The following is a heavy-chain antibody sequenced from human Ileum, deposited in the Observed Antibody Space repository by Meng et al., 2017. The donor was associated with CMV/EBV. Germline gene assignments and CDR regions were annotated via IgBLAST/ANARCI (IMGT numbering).Heavy chain of an antibody. J-gene: IGHJ4*02. CDR2: FCGSGHTT. V-gene: IGHV3-23*01. CDR3: VPGGIVGATQGWDY. CDR1: VLPFPTYA. D-gene: IGHD1-26*01. Sequence: SVLPFPTYAMSCVRRAPGNGLDWVSVFCGSGHTTSYADSVKGRFTLSRDHSKNTLYLQMNSLRGDDTAIYYCVPGGIVGATQGWDYWGQGTLVTVSS.